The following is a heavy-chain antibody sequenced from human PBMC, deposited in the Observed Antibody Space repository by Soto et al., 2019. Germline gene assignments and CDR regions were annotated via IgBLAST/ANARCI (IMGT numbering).Heavy chain of an antibody. Sequence: PGGSLRLSCAASGFTVSSNYMSWVRQAPGKGLEWVSVIYSDGSTFYADSVKGRFTISRDSSKNTVYLQMNSLRAEDTAVYYCARDRMSGWSADWNFDLWGRGTLVTVSS. CDR1: GFTVSSNY. CDR2: IYSDGST. V-gene: IGHV3-53*01. D-gene: IGHD6-19*01. CDR3: ARDRMSGWSADWNFDL. J-gene: IGHJ2*01.